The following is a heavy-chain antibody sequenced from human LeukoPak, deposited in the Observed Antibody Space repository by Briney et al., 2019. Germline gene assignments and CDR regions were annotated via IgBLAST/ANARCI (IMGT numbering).Heavy chain of an antibody. CDR2: IWYDGSNK. CDR1: GFTFSSYG. Sequence: GGSLRLSCAASGFTFSSYGMHWVRQAPGKGLEWVAVIWYDGSNKDYADSVKGRFTISRDNTKNTLYLQMDSLRVEDTAVYYCARAEGYGYYFEYCGQGTLVSVSS. J-gene: IGHJ4*02. D-gene: IGHD5-18*01. V-gene: IGHV3-33*08. CDR3: ARAEGYGYYFEY.